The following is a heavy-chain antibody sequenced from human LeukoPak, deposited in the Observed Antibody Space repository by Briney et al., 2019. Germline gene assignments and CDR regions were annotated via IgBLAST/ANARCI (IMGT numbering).Heavy chain of an antibody. Sequence: PGGSLRLSCAASGFSFSTIYMSWVRQTPGQGLEWVANINVDGTAEYYVDSVKGRFTISRGNANNSLYLQMSSLRAEDTAVYYCARDPYRFAFDIWGQGTVVLVSS. D-gene: IGHD1-26*01. V-gene: IGHV3-7*03. CDR1: GFSFSTIY. CDR3: ARDPYRFAFDI. CDR2: INVDGTAE. J-gene: IGHJ3*02.